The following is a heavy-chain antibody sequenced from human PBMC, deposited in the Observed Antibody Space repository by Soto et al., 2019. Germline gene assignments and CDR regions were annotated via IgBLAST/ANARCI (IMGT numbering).Heavy chain of an antibody. CDR2: ISSSDSTI. D-gene: IGHD4-17*01. J-gene: IGHJ6*02. CDR3: ASLDYVSLYYYGMDV. Sequence: GGSLRLSCAASGFTFSSYEMNWVRQAPGKGLEWVSYISSSDSTIYYADSVKGRFTISRDNAKNSLYLQMNSLRAEDTAVYYCASLDYVSLYYYGMDVWGQGTTVTVSS. V-gene: IGHV3-48*03. CDR1: GFTFSSYE.